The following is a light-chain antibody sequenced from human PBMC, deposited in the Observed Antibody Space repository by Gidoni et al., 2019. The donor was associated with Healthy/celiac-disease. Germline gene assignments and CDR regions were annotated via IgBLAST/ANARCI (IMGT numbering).Light chain of an antibody. CDR3: LQDYNYPRS. V-gene: IGKV1-6*01. Sequence: AIQMTQSPSSLSASVGDRVTITCRASQGIRNDVGWYQQKPGKAPKLLIYAASSLQSEVPSRFSGSGSGTDFTLTISSLQPEDFATYYCLQDYNYPRSFGQGTKLEIK. CDR1: QGIRND. CDR2: AAS. J-gene: IGKJ2*04.